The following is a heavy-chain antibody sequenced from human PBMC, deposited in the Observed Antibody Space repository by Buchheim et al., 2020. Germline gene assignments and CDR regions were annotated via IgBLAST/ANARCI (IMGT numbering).Heavy chain of an antibody. D-gene: IGHD6-19*01. CDR3: AREPPNSGWALDY. V-gene: IGHV3-33*01. Sequence: QVQLVESGGGVVQPGESLRLSCAASGFAFNTYAMHWVRQAPGKGLEWVAFIWYDGSEKHYIDSVKGRFSISRDNSKNTLYLKMNRRGGEDAAVYYCAREPPNSGWALDYWGQGTL. J-gene: IGHJ4*02. CDR1: GFAFNTYA. CDR2: IWYDGSEK.